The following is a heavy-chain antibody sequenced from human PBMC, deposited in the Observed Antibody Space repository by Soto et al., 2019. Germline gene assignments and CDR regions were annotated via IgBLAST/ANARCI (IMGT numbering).Heavy chain of an antibody. CDR2: IWYDGSNK. Sequence: QVQLVESGGGVVQPGRSLRLSCAASGFTFSSYGMHWVRQAPGKGLEWVAVIWYDGSNKYYADSVKGRFTISRDNSKITLYLQMNSLRAEDTAVYYCARVGSSSDIDYWGQGTLVTVSS. CDR3: ARVGSSSDIDY. J-gene: IGHJ4*02. D-gene: IGHD6-6*01. V-gene: IGHV3-33*01. CDR1: GFTFSSYG.